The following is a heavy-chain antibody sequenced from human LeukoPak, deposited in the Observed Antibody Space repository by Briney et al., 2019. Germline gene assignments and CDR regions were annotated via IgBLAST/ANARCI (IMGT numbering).Heavy chain of an antibody. J-gene: IGHJ1*01. D-gene: IGHD3-3*01. CDR1: GFTFSDYY. V-gene: IGHV3-11*01. CDR2: ISNSGTTA. Sequence: GGSLSLSCAASGFTFSDYYMTWIRQAPGKGLEWLSYISNSGTTAYYADSVKGRFTVSRDNAKNSLFPQMNSLRAEDTAVYHCTRAPSLRAPYEPPLDSWGQGTLVTVSS. CDR3: TRAPSLRAPYEPPLDS.